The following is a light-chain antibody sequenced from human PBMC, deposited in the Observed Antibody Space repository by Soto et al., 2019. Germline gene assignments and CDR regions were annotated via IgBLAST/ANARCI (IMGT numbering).Light chain of an antibody. CDR3: QQYIIRWT. J-gene: IGKJ1*01. CDR2: KAS. Sequence: DIQMTQSPSTLSASVGDRVTITCRASQSISTWLAWYQQKPGKAPKLLIYKASSLESGVPSRFSGSGSGTEFTLTISSLQPDDFATYYCQQYIIRWTFGQGTKVEIK. V-gene: IGKV1-5*03. CDR1: QSISTW.